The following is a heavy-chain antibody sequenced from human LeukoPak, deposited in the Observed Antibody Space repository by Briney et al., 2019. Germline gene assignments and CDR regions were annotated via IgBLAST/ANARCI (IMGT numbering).Heavy chain of an antibody. D-gene: IGHD3-10*01. V-gene: IGHV1-2*02. CDR3: ARWREFLFPIDF. CDR1: GYTFTDYY. Sequence: ASVKVSCKASGYTFTDYYMHWVRQAPGQGLEWTGWINPNSGFTNYAQKFQGRVTMTRDTSISTAYMELSRLRSDDTAVYYCARWREFLFPIDFWGQGTLVTVSS. CDR2: INPNSGFT. J-gene: IGHJ4*02.